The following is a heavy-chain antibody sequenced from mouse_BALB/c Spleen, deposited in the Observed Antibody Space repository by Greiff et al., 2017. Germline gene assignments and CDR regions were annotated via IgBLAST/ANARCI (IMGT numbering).Heavy chain of an antibody. J-gene: IGHJ4*01. CDR3: AREGEYGKGAMDY. CDR1: GFTFSDYY. V-gene: IGHV5-4*02. Sequence: EVQVVESGGGLVKPGGSLKLSCAASGFTFSDYYMYWVRQTPEKRLEWVATISDGGSYTYYPDSVKGRFTISRDNAKNNLYLQMSSLKSEDTAMYYCAREGEYGKGAMDYWGQGTSVTVSS. CDR2: ISDGGSYT. D-gene: IGHD2-10*02.